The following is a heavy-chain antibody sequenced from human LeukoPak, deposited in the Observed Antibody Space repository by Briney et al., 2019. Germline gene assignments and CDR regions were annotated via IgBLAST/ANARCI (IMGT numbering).Heavy chain of an antibody. D-gene: IGHD3-22*01. V-gene: IGHV4-34*01. CDR1: GGSFSGYC. CDR3: ARGAQTYYDKAPVDY. J-gene: IGHJ4*02. CDR2: INHSGST. Sequence: SETLSLTCAVYGGSFSGYCWSWIRQPPGKGLEWIGEINHSGSTNYNPSLQSRVTISVDTSKSQFSLKLHSMTAADTAVYYCARGAQTYYDKAPVDYWGQGTLVTVSS.